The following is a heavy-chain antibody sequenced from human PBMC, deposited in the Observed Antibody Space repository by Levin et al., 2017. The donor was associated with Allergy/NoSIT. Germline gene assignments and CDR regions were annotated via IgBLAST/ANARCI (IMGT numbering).Heavy chain of an antibody. CDR3: VKESLKWLVGEGFDY. CDR1: GFTFSSYA. J-gene: IGHJ4*02. D-gene: IGHD6-19*01. Sequence: PGGSLRLSCSASGFTFSSYAMHWVRQAPGKGLEYVSAISSNGGSTYYADSVKGRFTISRDNSKNTLYLQMSSLRAEDTAVYYCVKESLKWLVGEGFDYWGQGTLVTVSS. CDR2: ISSNGGST. V-gene: IGHV3-64D*06.